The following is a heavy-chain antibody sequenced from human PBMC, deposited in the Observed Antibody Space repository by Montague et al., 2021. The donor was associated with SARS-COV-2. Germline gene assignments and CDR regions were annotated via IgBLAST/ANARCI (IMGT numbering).Heavy chain of an antibody. CDR1: GASIGSRSYY. CDR2: KYYSGST. CDR3: ATRPSSITIFGVVQGYYFDD. Sequence: SETLSLTCTVSGASIGSRSYYWGWIRQPPGKGLEWIGFKYYSGSTYYNPTLKSRVTISVDTSKNQFSLKLSSVTAAGTAVYYCATRPSSITIFGVVQGYYFDDWGQGTLVTVSS. D-gene: IGHD3-3*01. J-gene: IGHJ4*02. V-gene: IGHV4-39*01.